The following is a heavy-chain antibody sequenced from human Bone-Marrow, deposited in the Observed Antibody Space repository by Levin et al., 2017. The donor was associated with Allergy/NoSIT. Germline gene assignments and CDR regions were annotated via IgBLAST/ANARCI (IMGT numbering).Heavy chain of an antibody. Sequence: HTGGSLRLSCAASGFTFNIYAMSWVRQAPGKGLEWVSSITNSGDTTYYPDSVKGRITVSRDNSKNTMYLQMNSLRVEDTAVYYCAKGKHYDSSGEEYYYGLDVWGQGTTVTVSS. D-gene: IGHD3-22*01. V-gene: IGHV3-23*01. J-gene: IGHJ6*02. CDR3: AKGKHYDSSGEEYYYGLDV. CDR2: ITNSGDTT. CDR1: GFTFNIYA.